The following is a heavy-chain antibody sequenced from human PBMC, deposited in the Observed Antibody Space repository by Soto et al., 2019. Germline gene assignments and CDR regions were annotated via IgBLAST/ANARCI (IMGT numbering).Heavy chain of an antibody. J-gene: IGHJ4*02. CDR1: GGSISSYY. CDR3: ARPYYYDSSALGY. CDR2: IYYSGST. D-gene: IGHD3-22*01. Sequence: QVQLQESGPGLVKPSETLSLTCIVSGGSISSYYWSWIRQPPGKGLEWIGYIYYSGSTNYNPSLQSRVTISVDTSKNQFSLKLSSVTAADTAVYYCARPYYYDSSALGYWGQGTLVTVSS. V-gene: IGHV4-59*08.